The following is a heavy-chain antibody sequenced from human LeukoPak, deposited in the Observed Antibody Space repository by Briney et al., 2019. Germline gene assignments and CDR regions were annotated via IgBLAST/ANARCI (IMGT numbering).Heavy chain of an antibody. Sequence: ASVKVSCKASGYTFTTYSLAWVRQAPGQSLEWMGWISVNNGGTNYAQSFQDRVTLTRDTSTNTAYLELRSLRSDDTAIIYCATATQPRGYFLHWGQGTLVTVSS. V-gene: IGHV1-18*01. CDR1: GYTFTTYS. D-gene: IGHD2-2*01. CDR3: ATATQPRGYFLH. J-gene: IGHJ1*01. CDR2: ISVNNGGT.